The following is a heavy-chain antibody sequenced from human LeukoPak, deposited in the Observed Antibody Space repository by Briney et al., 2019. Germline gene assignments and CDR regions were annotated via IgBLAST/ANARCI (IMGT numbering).Heavy chain of an antibody. CDR2: ISGSGGST. J-gene: IGHJ4*02. V-gene: IGHV3-23*01. Sequence: PGGSLRLSCAASGFTFSSYGMSWVRQAPGKGLEWVSAISGSGGSTYYADSVKGRFTISRDNSKNTLYLQMNSLRAEDTAVYYCAKDVHSGSSHRPTWGYDYWGQGTLVTVSS. D-gene: IGHD1-26*01. CDR1: GFTFSSYG. CDR3: AKDVHSGSSHRPTWGYDY.